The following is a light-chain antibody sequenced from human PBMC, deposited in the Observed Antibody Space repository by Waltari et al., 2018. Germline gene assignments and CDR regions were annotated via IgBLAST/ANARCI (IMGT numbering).Light chain of an antibody. J-gene: IGKJ4*01. CDR3: QQSFSTPRT. Sequence: DIQMTLSPSSLSASVGDRISISCRASQIIRTDVNWYQQKPGKAPKILIHAASTLRGEVPSRFSGSGSGTDFTLTISNLRPKDFATYYCQQSFSTPRTFGGGTRVEIK. V-gene: IGKV1-39*01. CDR1: QIIRTD. CDR2: AAS.